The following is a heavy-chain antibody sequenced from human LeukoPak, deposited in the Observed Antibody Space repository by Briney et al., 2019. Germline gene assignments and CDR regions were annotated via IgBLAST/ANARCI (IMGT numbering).Heavy chain of an antibody. J-gene: IGHJ4*02. Sequence: GGSLRLSCAASGFTFSSYAMSWVRQAPGKGLEWVSAISGSGGSTYYADSVKGRFTISRDNSKNTLYLQMNSLRAEDTAVYYRAKGRYYDSSGYQHFDYWGQGTLVTVSS. CDR2: ISGSGGST. CDR1: GFTFSSYA. D-gene: IGHD3-22*01. V-gene: IGHV3-23*01. CDR3: AKGRYYDSSGYQHFDY.